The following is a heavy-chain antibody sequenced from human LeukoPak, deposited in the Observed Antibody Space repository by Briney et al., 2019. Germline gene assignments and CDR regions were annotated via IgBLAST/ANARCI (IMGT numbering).Heavy chain of an antibody. Sequence: PGRSLRLSCAASGFTFSSYGMHWVRQAPGKGLEWVAVISYDGSNKYYADSVKGRFTISRDNSKNTLYLQMNSLRAEDTAVYYCAKVHGSRRQYDSGSYYDFDYWGQGTLVTVSS. D-gene: IGHD3-10*01. CDR1: GFTFSSYG. CDR3: AKVHGSRRQYDSGSYYDFDY. J-gene: IGHJ4*02. CDR2: ISYDGSNK. V-gene: IGHV3-30*18.